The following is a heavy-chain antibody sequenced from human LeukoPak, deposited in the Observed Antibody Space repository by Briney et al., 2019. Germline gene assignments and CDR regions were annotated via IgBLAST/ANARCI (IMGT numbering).Heavy chain of an antibody. J-gene: IGHJ3*02. Sequence: GRSLRLSCAASGFTFSSYAMSWVRQAPGKGLEWVSAISGSGGSTYYADSVKDRFTISRDNSKNTLYLQMNSLRAEDTAVYYCAIYDSSGAEAFDIWGQGTMVTVSS. CDR2: ISGSGGST. D-gene: IGHD3-22*01. V-gene: IGHV3-23*01. CDR3: AIYDSSGAEAFDI. CDR1: GFTFSSYA.